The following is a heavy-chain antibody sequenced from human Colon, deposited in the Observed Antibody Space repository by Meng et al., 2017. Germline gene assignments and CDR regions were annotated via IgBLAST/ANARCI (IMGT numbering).Heavy chain of an antibody. CDR1: GYNFPDYY. Sequence: GESLKISCKPSGYNFPDYYIHWVRRAPGQGLEWMGRINPKSGDTHYAQKFQARVTMTGDTSISTAYMELSGLRSDDTAMYYCARDEDISAAGKLFGDYWGQETLVTVSS. J-gene: IGHJ4*02. V-gene: IGHV1-2*06. D-gene: IGHD6-25*01. CDR3: ARDEDISAAGKLFGDY. CDR2: INPKSGDT.